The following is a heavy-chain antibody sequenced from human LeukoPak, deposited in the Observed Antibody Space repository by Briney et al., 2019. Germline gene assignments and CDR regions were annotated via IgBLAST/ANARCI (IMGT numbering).Heavy chain of an antibody. Sequence: GRSLRLSCAASGFTFDDYAMHWVRQAPGKGLEWVSGISWNSGSIGYADSVKGRFTISRDNAKNSLYLQMNSLRAEDTALYYRAKGGSGSYCDYWGQGTLVTVSS. CDR1: GFTFDDYA. J-gene: IGHJ4*02. CDR3: AKGGSGSYCDY. D-gene: IGHD3-10*01. V-gene: IGHV3-9*01. CDR2: ISWNSGSI.